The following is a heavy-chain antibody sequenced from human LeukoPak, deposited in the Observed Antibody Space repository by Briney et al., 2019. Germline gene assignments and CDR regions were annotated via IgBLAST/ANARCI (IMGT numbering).Heavy chain of an antibody. CDR1: GGSISSYY. Sequence: SETLSLTCTVSGGSISSYYWSWIRQPPGKGLEWIGYIYYSGSTNYNPSLKSRVTISVDTSKNQFSLKLSSVTAADTAVYYCARAITGAFRIGAFDIWGQGRMVIVSS. V-gene: IGHV4-59*01. J-gene: IGHJ3*02. D-gene: IGHD7-27*01. CDR3: ARAITGAFRIGAFDI. CDR2: IYYSGST.